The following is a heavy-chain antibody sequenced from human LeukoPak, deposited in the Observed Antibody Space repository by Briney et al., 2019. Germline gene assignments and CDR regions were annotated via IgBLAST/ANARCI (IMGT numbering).Heavy chain of an antibody. V-gene: IGHV3-7*01. CDR3: AATRTAATATLDP. CDR2: IRHDGGEQ. Sequence: PGGSLRLSCGASGFPFSNYWMSWVRQAPGKGLAWVANIRHDGGEQYYVDSVKGRFTISRDNAKNSLYLQMSSLRAEDTAVYYCAATRTAATATLDPWGQGTLVTVSS. CDR1: GFPFSNYW. D-gene: IGHD6-25*01. J-gene: IGHJ5*02.